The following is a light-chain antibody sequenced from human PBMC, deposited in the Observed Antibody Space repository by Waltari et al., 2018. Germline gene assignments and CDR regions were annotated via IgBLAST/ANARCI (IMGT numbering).Light chain of an antibody. Sequence: QSVLTQPPSVSGAPGQRVTISCTGSGSNIRAGSDFHWYQQLPRAAPKLLIYGSTSRPLGVPARFFGSTSGTSASLAITGLQAEDEADYYCQSYDTSLSVVFGGGTKLTVL. CDR2: GST. J-gene: IGLJ3*02. CDR1: GSNIRAGSD. V-gene: IGLV1-40*01. CDR3: QSYDTSLSVV.